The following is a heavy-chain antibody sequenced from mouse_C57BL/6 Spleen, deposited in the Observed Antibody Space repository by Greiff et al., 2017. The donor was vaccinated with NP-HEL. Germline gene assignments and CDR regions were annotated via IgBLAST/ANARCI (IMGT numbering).Heavy chain of an antibody. V-gene: IGHV5-6*01. Sequence: EVKVVESGGDLVKPGGSLKLSCAASGFTFSSYGMSWVRQPPDKRLEWVATISSGGSYTYYPDSVKGRFTISRDNAKNTLYLQMSSLKSEETAMYYCARQNYSNYVRYFDVWGTGTTVTVSS. CDR2: ISSGGSYT. CDR1: GFTFSSYG. J-gene: IGHJ1*03. CDR3: ARQNYSNYVRYFDV. D-gene: IGHD2-5*01.